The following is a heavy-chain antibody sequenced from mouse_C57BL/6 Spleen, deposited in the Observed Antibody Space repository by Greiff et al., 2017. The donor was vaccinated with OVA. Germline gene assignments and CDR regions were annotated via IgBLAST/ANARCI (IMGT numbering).Heavy chain of an antibody. D-gene: IGHD2-2*01. V-gene: IGHV1-69*01. CDR1: GYTFTSYW. CDR2: IDPSDSYT. Sequence: VQLQQPGAELVMPGASVKLSCKASGYTFTSYWMHWVKQRPGQGLEWIGEIDPSDSYTNYNQKFKGKSTLTVDKSSSTAYMQLSSLTSEDSAVYSCATKGAYGYDDGFAYWGQGTLVTVSA. J-gene: IGHJ3*01. CDR3: ATKGAYGYDDGFAY.